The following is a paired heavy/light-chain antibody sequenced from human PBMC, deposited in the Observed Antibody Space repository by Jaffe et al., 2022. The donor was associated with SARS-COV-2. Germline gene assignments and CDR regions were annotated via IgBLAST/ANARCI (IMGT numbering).Heavy chain of an antibody. Sequence: QVQVVQSGPEVKKPGASVRVSCQASGYPFNNYALHWVRQAPGQGLEWMGWLNAGNGDTKYSQKFQGRVSITRDTSATTAHMELRSLTSEDTAVYFCARDAAYCGSGSCYSGYFYYSGMDVWGQGTTVTVS. CDR3: ARDAAYCGSGSCYSGYFYYSGMDV. V-gene: IGHV1-3*01. CDR1: GYPFNNYA. CDR2: LNAGNGDT. D-gene: IGHD2-15*01. J-gene: IGHJ6*02.
Light chain of an antibody. Sequence: QSVLTQPPSVTGAPGQRVTISCTGSSSNIGAGYDVHWYQQLPGTAPKFLVYGNTNRPSGVPGRFSGSKSGTSASLAITGLQAEDEADYYCQSFDSSLNAWVFGGGTTLTVL. J-gene: IGLJ3*02. V-gene: IGLV1-40*01. CDR3: QSFDSSLNAWV. CDR2: GNT. CDR1: SSNIGAGYD.